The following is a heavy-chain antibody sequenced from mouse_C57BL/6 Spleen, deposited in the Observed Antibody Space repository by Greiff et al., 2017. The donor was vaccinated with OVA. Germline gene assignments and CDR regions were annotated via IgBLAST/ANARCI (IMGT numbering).Heavy chain of an antibody. CDR3: ARSLQTAQATGDYYAMDY. Sequence: QVQLQQPGAELVRPGTSVKLSCKASGYTFTSYWIHWVKQRPGQGLEWIGVIDPSDSYTNYNQKFKGKATLTVDTSSSTAYMQLSSLTSEDSAVYYCARSLQTAQATGDYYAMDYWGQGTSVTVSS. D-gene: IGHD3-2*02. V-gene: IGHV1-59*01. CDR1: GYTFTSYW. CDR2: IDPSDSYT. J-gene: IGHJ4*01.